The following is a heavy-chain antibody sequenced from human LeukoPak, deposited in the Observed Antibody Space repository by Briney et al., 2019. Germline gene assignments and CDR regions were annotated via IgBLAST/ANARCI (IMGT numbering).Heavy chain of an antibody. D-gene: IGHD6-6*01. CDR1: GYTFTSYD. Sequence: ASVKVSCKASGYTFTSYDINWVRQATGQGREWMGWMNPNSGNTGYAQKFQGRVTMTRNTSISTAYMELSSLRSEDTAVYYCARISSSSYHYFDYWGQGTLVTVSS. CDR3: ARISSSSYHYFDY. CDR2: MNPNSGNT. V-gene: IGHV1-8*01. J-gene: IGHJ4*02.